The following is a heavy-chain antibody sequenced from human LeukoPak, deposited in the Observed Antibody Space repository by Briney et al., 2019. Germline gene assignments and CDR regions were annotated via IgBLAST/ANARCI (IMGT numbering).Heavy chain of an antibody. CDR3: ARGRHCSGGSCYLARSGGD. D-gene: IGHD2-15*01. CDR2: INHSGST. V-gene: IGHV4-34*01. Sequence: SETLSLTCAVYGGSFSGYYWSWIRQPPGEGLEWIGEINHSGSTNYNPSLKSRVTISVDTSKNQFSLKLSSVTAADTAVYYCARGRHCSGGSCYLARSGGDWGQGTMVTVSS. J-gene: IGHJ3*01. CDR1: GGSFSGYY.